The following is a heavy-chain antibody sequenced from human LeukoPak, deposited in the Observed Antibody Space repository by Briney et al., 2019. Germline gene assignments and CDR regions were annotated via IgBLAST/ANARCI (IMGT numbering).Heavy chain of an antibody. V-gene: IGHV1-69*05. J-gene: IGHJ6*03. CDR1: GGTFSSYA. D-gene: IGHD4-17*01. CDR3: ATPSGHYGDYPGGYYYYMDV. Sequence: SVKVSCKASGGTFSSYAISWVRQAPGQGLEWMGGIIPIFGTANYAQKFQGRVTITTDESTSTAYIELSSLRSEDTAVYYCATPSGHYGDYPGGYYYYMDVWGKGTTVTVSS. CDR2: IIPIFGTA.